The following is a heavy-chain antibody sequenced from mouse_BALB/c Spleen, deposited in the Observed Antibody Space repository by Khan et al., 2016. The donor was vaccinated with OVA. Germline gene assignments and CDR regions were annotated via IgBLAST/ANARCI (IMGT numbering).Heavy chain of an antibody. J-gene: IGHJ3*01. CDR2: IYPSDSYT. D-gene: IGHD1-1*02. CDR1: GYTFTNYW. V-gene: IGHV1-69*02. CDR3: SRGVGTMGY. Sequence: QVQLQQPGAELVRPGTSVKLSCKASGYTFTNYWINWVKQRPGQGLEWIGNIYPSDSYTNYNQNFKDKATLTVDNSSSTASMQLSSPTSEDSAVYYCSRGVGTMGYWGHGTRVTVSA.